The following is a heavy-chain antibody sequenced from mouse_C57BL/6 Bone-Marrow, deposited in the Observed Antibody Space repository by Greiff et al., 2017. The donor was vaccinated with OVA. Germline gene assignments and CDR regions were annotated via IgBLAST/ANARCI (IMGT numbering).Heavy chain of an antibody. Sequence: EVQLQQSGGGLVQPGGSMKLSCVASGFTFSNYWMNWVRQSPEKGLEWVAQIRLKSDNYATHYAESVKGRFTISRDDSKSSVYLQMNNLRAEDTGIYYCTALLDYYAMDYWGQGTSVTVSS. D-gene: IGHD2-10*01. CDR2: IRLKSDNYAT. V-gene: IGHV6-3*01. CDR1: GFTFSNYW. CDR3: TALLDYYAMDY. J-gene: IGHJ4*01.